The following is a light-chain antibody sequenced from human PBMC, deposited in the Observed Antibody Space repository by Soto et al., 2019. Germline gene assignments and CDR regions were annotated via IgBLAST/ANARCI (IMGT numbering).Light chain of an antibody. Sequence: QSVLTQPPSVSEAPRQRVTISCSGSSSNIGNNAVNWYQQLPGKAPKILIYYDDLLPSGVSARFSGSKSGSSASLAISGLQYEDEADYYCAAWDDGLVVFGGGTKLTVL. CDR3: AAWDDGLVV. CDR2: YDD. J-gene: IGLJ2*01. V-gene: IGLV1-36*01. CDR1: SSNIGNNA.